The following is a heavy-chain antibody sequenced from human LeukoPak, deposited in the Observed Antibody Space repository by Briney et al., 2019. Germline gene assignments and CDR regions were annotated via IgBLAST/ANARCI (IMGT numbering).Heavy chain of an antibody. J-gene: IGHJ4*02. CDR3: TRALYCSGGSCWPFDY. D-gene: IGHD2-15*01. Sequence: GRSLRLSCTASGFTFGDYAMSWVRQAPGKGLEWVGFIRSKAYGGTTEYAASVKGRFTISRDDSKSIAYLQMNSLKTEDTAVYYCTRALYCSGGSCWPFDYWCQGTLVTVSS. V-gene: IGHV3-49*04. CDR1: GFTFGDYA. CDR2: IRSKAYGGTT.